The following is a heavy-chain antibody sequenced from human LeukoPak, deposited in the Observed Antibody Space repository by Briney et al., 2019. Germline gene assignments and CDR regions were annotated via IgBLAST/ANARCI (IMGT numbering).Heavy chain of an antibody. D-gene: IGHD4-17*01. Sequence: ASVKVSCKASGYTFTSYGISWVRQAPGQGLEWMGWISAYNGNTNYAQKLQGRVTMTTDTSTSTAYMELRSLRSDDTAVYYCARIAEPVTTLSYYYYYYMDVWGKGTTVTVSS. V-gene: IGHV1-18*01. J-gene: IGHJ6*03. CDR1: GYTFTSYG. CDR3: ARIAEPVTTLSYYYYYYMDV. CDR2: ISAYNGNT.